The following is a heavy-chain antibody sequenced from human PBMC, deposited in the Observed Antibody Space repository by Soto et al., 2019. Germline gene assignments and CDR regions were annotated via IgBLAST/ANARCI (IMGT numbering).Heavy chain of an antibody. CDR3: ARGRGAARLGDY. Sequence: XXTLSLSCTLSGGSISSYYCRWIPQPPGRGLEWIGYIYYSGSTNYNPSLKSRVTISVDTSKNQFSLRLSSVTAADTAVYYCARGRGAARLGDYWGQGTLVTVSS. CDR1: GGSISSYY. V-gene: IGHV4-59*01. D-gene: IGHD6-6*01. CDR2: IYYSGST. J-gene: IGHJ4*02.